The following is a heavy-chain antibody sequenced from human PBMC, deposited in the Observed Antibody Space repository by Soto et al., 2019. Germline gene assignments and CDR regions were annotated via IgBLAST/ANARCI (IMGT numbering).Heavy chain of an antibody. Sequence: KQSQTLSLTCAISGDSVSSNSAAWNWIRQSPSRGLEWLGRTYYRSKWYNDYAVSVKSRITINPDTSKNQFSLQLNSVTPEDTAVYYCARVIWGSSPQYYYYYGMDVWGQGTTVTVSS. J-gene: IGHJ6*02. CDR3: ARVIWGSSPQYYYYYGMDV. CDR1: GDSVSSNSAA. V-gene: IGHV6-1*01. D-gene: IGHD3-16*01. CDR2: TYYRSKWYN.